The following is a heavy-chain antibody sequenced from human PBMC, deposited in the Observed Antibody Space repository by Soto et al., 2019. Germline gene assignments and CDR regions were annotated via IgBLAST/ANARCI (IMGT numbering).Heavy chain of an antibody. J-gene: IGHJ3*02. V-gene: IGHV3-30-3*01. CDR1: GFTFSSYA. D-gene: IGHD3-22*01. CDR3: AYYYDSSSYLI. Sequence: GSLRLSCAASGFTFSSYAMHWVRQAPGKGLEWVAVISYDGSNKYYADSVKGRFTVSRDNSKNTLYLQMNSLRAEDTAVYYCAYYYDSSSYLIWGQGTMVTVSS. CDR2: ISYDGSNK.